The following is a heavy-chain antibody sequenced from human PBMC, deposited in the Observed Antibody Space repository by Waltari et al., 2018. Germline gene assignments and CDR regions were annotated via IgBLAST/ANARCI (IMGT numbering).Heavy chain of an antibody. J-gene: IGHJ6*03. CDR2: IKQDGSEK. Sequence: EVQLVESGGGLVQPGGSLRLSCAASGFTFSSYWMSWVRQAPGKGLEWVANIKQDGSEKYYVDSVKGRFTISRDNAKNSLYLQMNSLRAEDTAVYYCAREDSSGWYRYYYYMDVWGKGTTVTISS. CDR1: GFTFSSYW. CDR3: AREDSSGWYRYYYYMDV. D-gene: IGHD6-19*01. V-gene: IGHV3-7*01.